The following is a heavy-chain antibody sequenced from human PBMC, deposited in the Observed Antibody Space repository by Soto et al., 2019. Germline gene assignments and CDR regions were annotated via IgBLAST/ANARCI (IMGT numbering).Heavy chain of an antibody. CDR3: VKDALTTVAYYFDY. J-gene: IGHJ4*02. CDR1: GFRFDDYG. D-gene: IGHD4-17*01. V-gene: IGHV3-9*01. CDR2: ISRDSRSI. Sequence: GGSLRLSCEVSGFRFDDYGMHWVRQAPGKGLEWIAGISRDSRSISYGASMKGRFTISRDNAKNSLYQQLNSLRADDTAFYYCVKDALTTVAYYFDYWGQGALVTVSS.